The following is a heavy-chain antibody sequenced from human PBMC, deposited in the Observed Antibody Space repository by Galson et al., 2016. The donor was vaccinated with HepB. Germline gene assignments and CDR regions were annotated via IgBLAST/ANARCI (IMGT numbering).Heavy chain of an antibody. D-gene: IGHD6-13*01. CDR2: ITSSSTYI. J-gene: IGHJ4*02. Sequence: SLRLSCAASGFIFSRYSMNWVRQAPGKGLEWVSSITSSSTYIYYTDSVKGRFTISRDNAKNSLYLQMNSLRVEDTAVYCSREGYGSSPTYWGQGTLVTVSS. CDR1: GFIFSRYS. V-gene: IGHV3-21*01. CDR3: SREGYGSSPTY.